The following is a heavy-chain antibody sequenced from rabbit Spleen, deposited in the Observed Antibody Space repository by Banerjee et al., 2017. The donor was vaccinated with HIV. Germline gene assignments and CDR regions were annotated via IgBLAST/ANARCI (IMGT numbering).Heavy chain of an antibody. CDR2: INTYTGKP. CDR1: GFSFSNKDV. J-gene: IGHJ4*01. CDR3: ARDLASVVGWNFGL. V-gene: IGHV1S45*01. D-gene: IGHD3-1*01. Sequence: QEQLVESGGGLVKPEGSLTLTCKASGFSFSNKDVMCWVRQAPGKGLQWIACINTYTGKPVYATWAKGRFTISRTSSTTVTLQMTSLTAADTATYFCARDLASVVGWNFGLWGPGTLVTVS.